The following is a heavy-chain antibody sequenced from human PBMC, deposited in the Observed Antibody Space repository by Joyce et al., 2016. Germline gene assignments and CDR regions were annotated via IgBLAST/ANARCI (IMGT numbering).Heavy chain of an antibody. J-gene: IGHJ4*02. V-gene: IGHV6-1*01. D-gene: IGHD3-22*01. CDR1: GDSVPSNSAA. CDR2: TYHRSKLYN. CDR3: ARAGYYHTSGYYYPNFDY. Sequence: QVQLQQSGPGLVKPSQTLSLTCAISGDSVPSNSAAWNWIRQSPSRGLEWLGRTYHRSKLYNDYAVSVKSRITINPDTPKNQFSLQLNSVTPEDAAVYYCARAGYYHTSGYYYPNFDYWGPGTLVTVSS.